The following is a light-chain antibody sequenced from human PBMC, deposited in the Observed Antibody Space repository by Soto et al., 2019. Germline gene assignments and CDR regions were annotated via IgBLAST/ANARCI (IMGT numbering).Light chain of an antibody. CDR1: QSVKSW. Sequence: DIQMTQSPSTLSASVGDRVTITCRASQSVKSWLAWYQQNPGKNPKLLIYKASSLQPRAPSSFSGSGVGTDFNHTISMLQPDISSTYYCPQDNSYPYTFGQ. V-gene: IGKV1-5*03. CDR2: KAS. J-gene: IGKJ2*01. CDR3: PQDNSYPYT.